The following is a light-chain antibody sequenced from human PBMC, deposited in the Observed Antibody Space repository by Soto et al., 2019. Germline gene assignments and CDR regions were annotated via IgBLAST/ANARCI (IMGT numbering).Light chain of an antibody. V-gene: IGKV3-20*01. CDR2: SAS. J-gene: IGKJ2*01. Sequence: EIVLTQSPGTLPLSPGERATLSCRASQSVSSNYLVSYQQKPGQAPRPLIYSASSRATGIPGRFSGRGSGTDFTLAISRLEPEDFAVYYCQQYSNSPFTFGQGTKLEIK. CDR3: QQYSNSPFT. CDR1: QSVSSNY.